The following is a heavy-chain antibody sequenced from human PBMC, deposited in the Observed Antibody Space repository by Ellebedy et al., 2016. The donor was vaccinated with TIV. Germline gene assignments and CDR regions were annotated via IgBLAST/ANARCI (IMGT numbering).Heavy chain of an antibody. V-gene: IGHV4-4*07. Sequence: SETLSLXXTVSGGSFSSYYWSWIRQSAGKGLEWIGRIFMSGSTSYNPSLTNRVTMSVDASTTQLSLNLGSVTAADTAVYFCARLRQSRDRSHWYFELWGRGTLVTVSS. J-gene: IGHJ2*01. D-gene: IGHD6-13*01. CDR2: IFMSGST. CDR1: GGSFSSYY. CDR3: ARLRQSRDRSHWYFEL.